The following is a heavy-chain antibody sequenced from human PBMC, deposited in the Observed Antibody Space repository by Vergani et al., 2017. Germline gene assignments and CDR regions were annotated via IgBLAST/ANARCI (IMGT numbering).Heavy chain of an antibody. Sequence: EVQLLESGGGLVQPGGSLRLSCAASGFTFSSYAMSWVRQAPGKGLEWVSAISGSGGSTYYADSVKGRFTISRDNSKNTLYLQMNSLRAEDTAVYYCASNSGSYYGNDYWGQGTLVTVSS. D-gene: IGHD1-26*01. J-gene: IGHJ4*02. CDR3: ASNSGSYYGNDY. CDR1: GFTFSSYA. CDR2: ISGSGGST. V-gene: IGHV3-23*01.